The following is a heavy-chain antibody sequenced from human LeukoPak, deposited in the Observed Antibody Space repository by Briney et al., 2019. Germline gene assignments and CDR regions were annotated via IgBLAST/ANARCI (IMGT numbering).Heavy chain of an antibody. Sequence: SETLSLTCTVSGGSISSYYWNWIRQPPAQGLEWVGYVFFCGRTTYNPSLTRQVTISVDKSKNQFSLRLSSVTAADTAVYYCARGQKYRSGYTVTELGSGYFDNWGQGTLVTVSS. CDR1: GGSISSYY. CDR3: ARGQKYRSGYTVTELGSGYFDN. J-gene: IGHJ4*02. CDR2: VFFCGRT. V-gene: IGHV4-59*01. D-gene: IGHD5-18*01.